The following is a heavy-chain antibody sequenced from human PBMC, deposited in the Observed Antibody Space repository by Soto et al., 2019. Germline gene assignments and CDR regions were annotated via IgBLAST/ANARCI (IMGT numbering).Heavy chain of an antibody. Sequence: QVQLQESGPGLVKPSQTLSLTCTVSGGSISRGDFYWSWIRQPPGKGLEWIGYIYNSGSTYYNPSLKSRVTIFVDTSNNQFSLELSSVTAADTAVYYCARGGYYYDISGPLDFWGQGTLVTVSS. CDR1: GGSISRGDFY. CDR3: ARGGYYYDISGPLDF. D-gene: IGHD3-22*01. CDR2: IYNSGST. J-gene: IGHJ4*02. V-gene: IGHV4-30-4*01.